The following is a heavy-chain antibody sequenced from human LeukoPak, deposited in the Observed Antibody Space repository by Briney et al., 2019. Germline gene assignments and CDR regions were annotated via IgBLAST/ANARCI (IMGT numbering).Heavy chain of an antibody. CDR1: GFTFSHYA. J-gene: IGHJ4*02. Sequence: PGGSLRLSCAASGFTFSHYAMNWVRQAPGKGLEWVSSISGSGGRTYYADSVRGRLTISRDNSKNTLYLQMNSLRAEDTAVYYCAKDSAYCGGDCYPRYFDYWGQGILVPVSS. D-gene: IGHD2-21*02. V-gene: IGHV3-23*01. CDR2: ISGSGGRT. CDR3: AKDSAYCGGDCYPRYFDY.